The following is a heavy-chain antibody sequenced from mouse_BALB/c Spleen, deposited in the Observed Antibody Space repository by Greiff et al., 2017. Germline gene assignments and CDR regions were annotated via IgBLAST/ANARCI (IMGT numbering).Heavy chain of an antibody. D-gene: IGHD2-4*01. CDR2: IWGDGST. CDR1: GFSLTGYG. J-gene: IGHJ4*01. CDR3: ARDPSMIIYAMDY. Sequence: VHLVESGPGLVAPSQSLSITCTVSGFSLTGYGVNWVRQPPGKGLEWLGMIWGDGSTDYNSALKSRLSISKDNSKSQVFLKMNSLQTDDTARYYCARDPSMIIYAMDYWGQGTSVTVSS. V-gene: IGHV2-6-7*01.